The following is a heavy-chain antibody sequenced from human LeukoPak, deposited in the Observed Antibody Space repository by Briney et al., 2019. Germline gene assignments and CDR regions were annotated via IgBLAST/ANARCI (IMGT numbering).Heavy chain of an antibody. Sequence: SETLSLTCAVYGGSFSGYYWSWIRQPPGKGLEWIGEINHSGSANYNPSLKSRVTISVDTSKNQFSLKLSSVTAADTAVYYCARVRSGWYRPFDYRGQGTLVTVSS. CDR1: GGSFSGYY. J-gene: IGHJ4*02. CDR2: INHSGSA. CDR3: ARVRSGWYRPFDY. V-gene: IGHV4-34*01. D-gene: IGHD6-19*01.